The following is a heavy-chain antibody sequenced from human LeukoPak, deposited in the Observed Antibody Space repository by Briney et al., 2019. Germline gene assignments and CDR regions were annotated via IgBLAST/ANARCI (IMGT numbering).Heavy chain of an antibody. V-gene: IGHV3-23*01. J-gene: IGHJ6*02. CDR1: GFTFSGYA. CDR3: ANLPSGADTYYYYGMDV. D-gene: IGHD3-10*01. CDR2: ISGSGGST. Sequence: GGSLRLSCAASGFTFSGYAMSWVRQAPGKGLEWVSAISGSGGSTYYADSVKGRFTISRDNSKNTLYLQMNSLRAEDTAVYYCANLPSGADTYYYYGMDVWGQGTTVTVSS.